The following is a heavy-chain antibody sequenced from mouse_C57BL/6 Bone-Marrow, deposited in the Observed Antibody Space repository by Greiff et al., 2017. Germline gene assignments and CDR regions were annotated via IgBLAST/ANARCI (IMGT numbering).Heavy chain of an antibody. V-gene: IGHV1-9*01. CDR3: ARLIYYYARDY. CDR2: ILTGRGSH. D-gene: IGHD1-2*01. J-gene: IGHJ4*01. CDR1: GYTFTDYW. Sequence: QVQLKQSGAELMKPGASVKLSCKATGYTFTDYWIDWVKQRPGHGLEWIGEILTGRGSHDYNETFTGKATFTADTSSNTAYMQLSSLTTEDSAIYYCARLIYYYARDYWGQGTSVTVSS.